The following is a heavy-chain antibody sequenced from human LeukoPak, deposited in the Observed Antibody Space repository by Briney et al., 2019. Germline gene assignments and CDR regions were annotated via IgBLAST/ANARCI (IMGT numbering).Heavy chain of an antibody. CDR1: GFTFSSYE. CDR3: ARDDLAVADPFDY. CDR2: ISSSGNTI. J-gene: IGHJ4*02. V-gene: IGHV3-48*03. Sequence: GGSLRLSCAASGFTFSSYEMNWVRQAPGKGLEWVSHISSSGNTIYYADSVKGRFTISRDNAKNSLYLQVNSLRVEDTAVYYCARDDLAVADPFDYWGQGTLVTVSS. D-gene: IGHD6-19*01.